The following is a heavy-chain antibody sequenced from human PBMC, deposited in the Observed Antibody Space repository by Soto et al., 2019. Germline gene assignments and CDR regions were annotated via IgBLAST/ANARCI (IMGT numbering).Heavy chain of an antibody. V-gene: IGHV4-59*08. CDR3: ARREGGFGRFDY. J-gene: IGHJ4*02. D-gene: IGHD3-10*01. Sequence: QVQLQESGPGLVKPSETLSLTCTVSGGSLSNYYWNWIRQPPGKGLEWIGFIYYRGITNYNPSLKRRVTISVDTSKNQFSRRLGSVTAADTAVYYCARREGGFGRFDYWGQGTLVTVSS. CDR1: GGSLSNYY. CDR2: IYYRGIT.